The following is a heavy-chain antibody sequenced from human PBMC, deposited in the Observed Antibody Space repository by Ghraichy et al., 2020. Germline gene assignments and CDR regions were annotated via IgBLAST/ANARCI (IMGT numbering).Heavy chain of an antibody. CDR3: THRTEEGFDY. V-gene: IGHV3-15*01. D-gene: IGHD2-2*01. Sequence: GGSLRLSCAASGLTFINAWIIWVRQAPGKGLEWVGRSISNIDGGTIDHAATVKVRFTISRDDTKNMVFLQMNSLKTEDTALYFCTHRTEEGFDYWGQGTLVTVSS. CDR2: SISNIDGGTI. CDR1: GLTFINAW. J-gene: IGHJ4*02.